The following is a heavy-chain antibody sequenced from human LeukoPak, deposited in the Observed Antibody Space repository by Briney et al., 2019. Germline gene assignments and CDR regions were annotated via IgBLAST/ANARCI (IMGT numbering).Heavy chain of an antibody. CDR2: IYYNGST. D-gene: IGHD3-16*01. Sequence: SETLSLTCTVSGGSISSHYWSWIRQPPGKGLEWIGYIYYNGSTNYNPSLKSRVPISVDTSKNQFSLKLSSVRAADTAVYFYAGGGRGEYYMDVWGKGTTVTVSS. V-gene: IGHV4-59*11. CDR1: GGSISSHY. J-gene: IGHJ6*03. CDR3: AGGGRGEYYMDV.